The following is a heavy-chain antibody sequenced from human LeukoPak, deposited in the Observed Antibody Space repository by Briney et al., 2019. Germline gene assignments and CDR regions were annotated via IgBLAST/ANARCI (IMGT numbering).Heavy chain of an antibody. CDR3: ARVEEYKKTKNYYDSSGYFDY. J-gene: IGHJ4*02. CDR1: GFTFSSYS. CDR2: ISSSSSYI. D-gene: IGHD3-22*01. V-gene: IGHV3-21*04. Sequence: GGSLRLSCAASGFTFSSYSMNWVRQAPGKGLEWVSSISSSSSYIYYADSVKGRFTISRDNSKNTLYLQMNSLRAEDTAVYYCARVEEYKKTKNYYDSSGYFDYWGQGTLVTVSS.